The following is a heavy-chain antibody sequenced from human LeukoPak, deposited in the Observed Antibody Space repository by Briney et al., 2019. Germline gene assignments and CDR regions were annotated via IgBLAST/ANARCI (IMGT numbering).Heavy chain of an antibody. Sequence: VASVKVSCKASGGTFSSYAISWVRQAPGQGLEWMGRIIPILGIANYAQKFQGRVTITADKSTSTAYMELSSLRSEDTAVYYCARVAPANHFDYWGQGTLVTVSS. V-gene: IGHV1-69*04. CDR1: GGTFSSYA. J-gene: IGHJ4*02. CDR2: IIPILGIA. D-gene: IGHD2-8*01. CDR3: ARVAPANHFDY.